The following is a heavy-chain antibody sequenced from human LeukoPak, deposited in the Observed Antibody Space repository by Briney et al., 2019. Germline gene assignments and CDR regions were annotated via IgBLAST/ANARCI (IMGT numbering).Heavy chain of an antibody. Sequence: ASVKVSCKASGGTFSSYAISWVRQAPGQGLEWMGWMDPHSGNTGYAQKFQGRVTVTRNTSISTAYMELSSLRFEDTAVYYCARGRNYYGSGSYFGDAFAIWGRGTMVTVSS. V-gene: IGHV1-8*03. J-gene: IGHJ3*02. D-gene: IGHD3-10*01. CDR2: MDPHSGNT. CDR3: ARGRNYYGSGSYFGDAFAI. CDR1: GGTFSSYA.